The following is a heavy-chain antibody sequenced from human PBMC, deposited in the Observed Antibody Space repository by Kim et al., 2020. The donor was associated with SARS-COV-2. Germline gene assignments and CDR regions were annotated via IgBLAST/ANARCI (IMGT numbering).Heavy chain of an antibody. J-gene: IGHJ4*02. CDR3: AREGIAVAGPDY. CDR2: VYHSGAT. V-gene: IGHV4-38-2*02. D-gene: IGHD6-19*01. CDR1: GYSISSGYY. Sequence: SETLSLTCTVSGYSISSGYYWGWIRQPPGKGLEWIGTVYHSGATYYNPSLKSRVTISVDTSNNQFSLRLGSVTAADTAVYYCAREGIAVAGPDYWGQGALVTVSS.